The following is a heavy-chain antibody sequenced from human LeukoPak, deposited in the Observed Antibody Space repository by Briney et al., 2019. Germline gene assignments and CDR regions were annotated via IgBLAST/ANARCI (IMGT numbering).Heavy chain of an antibody. Sequence: QTGGSLRLSCAASGFTFSSYGMHWVRQAPGKGLEWVAVISYDGSNKYYADSVKGRFTISRDNPKNTLYLQMNSLRAEDTAVYYCAKEGCSGGSCYSYYYYGMDVWGKGTTVTVSS. CDR1: GFTFSSYG. V-gene: IGHV3-30*18. J-gene: IGHJ6*04. CDR2: ISYDGSNK. D-gene: IGHD2-15*01. CDR3: AKEGCSGGSCYSYYYYGMDV.